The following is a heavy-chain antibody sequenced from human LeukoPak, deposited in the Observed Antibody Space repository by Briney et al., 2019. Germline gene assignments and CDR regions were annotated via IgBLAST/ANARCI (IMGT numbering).Heavy chain of an antibody. CDR2: IYSAGST. J-gene: IGHJ4*02. V-gene: IGHV3-53*01. CDR1: GFTVSSNY. Sequence: GGSLRLSCAASGFTVSSNYMSWVRQAPGKGLEWGSIIYSAGSTYYADSVRGRFTISRDSSKNTVCLQMNSLRVEDTAVYYCASGEVGVRKFYSDPFHYWGQGTLVTVSP. D-gene: IGHD2-15*01. CDR3: ASGEVGVRKFYSDPFHY.